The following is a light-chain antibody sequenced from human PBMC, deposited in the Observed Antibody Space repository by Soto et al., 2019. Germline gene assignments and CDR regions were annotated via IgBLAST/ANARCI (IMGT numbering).Light chain of an antibody. CDR2: DAS. CDR3: QQYKSYPYT. CDR1: QNIGAW. J-gene: IGKJ2*01. Sequence: DIQMTQSPSTLSASVGDRVTITCRASQNIGAWLAWYQQKPGKAPKFMIFDASALKSGVPSRFSGSGSGTEFTLTITSLQPDDFATYYCQQYKSYPYTFGQGTKLKIK. V-gene: IGKV1-5*01.